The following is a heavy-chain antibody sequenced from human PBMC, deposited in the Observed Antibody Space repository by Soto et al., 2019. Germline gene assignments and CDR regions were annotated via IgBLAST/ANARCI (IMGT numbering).Heavy chain of an antibody. V-gene: IGHV4-30-4*01. D-gene: IGHD2-15*01. J-gene: IGHJ6*01. Sequence: PSETLSVTCIFSGGSISSFNYYWRWIRQPPGKGVEWIGYIDYSGSTYYNPSLKSRISISVDTSKNQFSLELTSVTAADTAVYYCARRGRSGGLCYSYYYNMDVWGQGTTVTVSS. CDR1: GGSISSFNYY. CDR3: ARRGRSGGLCYSYYYNMDV. CDR2: IDYSGST.